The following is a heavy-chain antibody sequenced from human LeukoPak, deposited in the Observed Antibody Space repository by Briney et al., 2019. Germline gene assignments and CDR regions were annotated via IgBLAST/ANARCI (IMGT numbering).Heavy chain of an antibody. D-gene: IGHD2-2*01. J-gene: IGHJ6*03. V-gene: IGHV1-8*01. CDR2: MNPNSGNT. CDR3: ARGGRYCSSTSCTRRNRHYYYYYYMDV. CDR1: GYTFTSYD. Sequence: ASVKVSCKASGYTFTSYDINWVRQATGQGLEWMGWMNPNSGNTGYPQKFQGRVTMTMNTSISTAYMGLSSLRSEDTAVYYCARGGRYCSSTSCTRRNRHYYYYYYMDVWGKGTTVTVSS.